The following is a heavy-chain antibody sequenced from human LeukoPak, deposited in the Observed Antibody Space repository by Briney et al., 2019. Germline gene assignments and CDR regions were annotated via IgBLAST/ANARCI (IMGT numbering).Heavy chain of an antibody. Sequence: SETLSLTCSVSGGSMNSYYWSWIRQSPGEGLEWIGYIYYSGSTNYNPSLKSRVTISVDTSKNQFSLELSSVTAADTAVYYCARHVWLQPFDYWGQGTLVTASS. V-gene: IGHV4-59*08. CDR3: ARHVWLQPFDY. CDR1: GGSMNSYY. D-gene: IGHD3-9*01. CDR2: IYYSGST. J-gene: IGHJ4*02.